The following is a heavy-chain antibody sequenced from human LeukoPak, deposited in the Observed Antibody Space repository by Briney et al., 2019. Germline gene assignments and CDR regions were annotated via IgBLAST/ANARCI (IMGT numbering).Heavy chain of an antibody. D-gene: IGHD2-8*01. V-gene: IGHV3-21*01. CDR2: INSRGSDK. CDR3: AREGSIVPHQDLDY. J-gene: IGHJ4*02. Sequence: SGGSLRLSCAASGFTFSRYSMNWVRQAPGKGPEWVSSINSRGSDKYYADSVEGRFTISRDNAKNSLFLQMNSLRAEDTAVYYCAREGSIVPHQDLDYWGQGTLVTVSS. CDR1: GFTFSRYS.